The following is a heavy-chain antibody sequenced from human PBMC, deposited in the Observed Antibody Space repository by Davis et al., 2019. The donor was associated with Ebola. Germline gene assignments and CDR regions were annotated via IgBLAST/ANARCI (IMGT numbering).Heavy chain of an antibody. CDR2: ISSSGSTI. CDR3: ARDHGAEYYDILTGYQLMGYYYYYGMDV. CDR1: GFTFSDYY. Sequence: GESLKISCAASGFTFSDYYMSWIRQAPGRGLEWVSYISSSGSTIYYADSVKGRFTISRDNAKNSLYLQMNSLRAEDTAVYYCARDHGAEYYDILTGYQLMGYYYYYGMDVWGQGTTVTVSS. J-gene: IGHJ6*02. D-gene: IGHD3-9*01. V-gene: IGHV3-11*01.